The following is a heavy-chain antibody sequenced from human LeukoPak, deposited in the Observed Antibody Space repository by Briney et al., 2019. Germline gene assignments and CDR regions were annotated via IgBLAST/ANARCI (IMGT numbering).Heavy chain of an antibody. CDR2: ISYDGSNK. V-gene: IGHV3-30-3*01. Sequence: GGSLRLSCAASGFTFSNYAMHWVRQAPGKGLEWVAVISYDGSNKYYADSVKGRFTISRDNSKNTLYLQMNSLRAEDTAVYYCARRGITMIVGDAFDIWGQGTMVTVSS. D-gene: IGHD3-22*01. CDR1: GFTFSNYA. J-gene: IGHJ3*02. CDR3: ARRGITMIVGDAFDI.